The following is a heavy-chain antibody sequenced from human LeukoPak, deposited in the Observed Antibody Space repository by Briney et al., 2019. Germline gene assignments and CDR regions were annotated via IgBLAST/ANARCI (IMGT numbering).Heavy chain of an antibody. CDR3: ARDLYRIVVVPHYFDY. Sequence: GGSLRLSCAASGFTFSSYEMNWVRQAPGKGLEWVSYISSSGSTIYYADSVKGRFTISRGNANNSLYLQMNSLRAEDTAVYYCARDLYRIVVVPHYFDYWGQGTLVTVSS. CDR2: ISSSGSTI. J-gene: IGHJ4*02. V-gene: IGHV3-48*03. CDR1: GFTFSSYE. D-gene: IGHD3-22*01.